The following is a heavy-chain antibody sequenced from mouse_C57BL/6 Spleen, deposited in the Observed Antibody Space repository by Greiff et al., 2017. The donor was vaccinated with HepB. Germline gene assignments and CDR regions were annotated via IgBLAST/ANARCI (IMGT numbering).Heavy chain of an antibody. J-gene: IGHJ2*01. V-gene: IGHV1-80*01. D-gene: IGHD2-1*01. CDR3: ARRYGTPYYFDY. CDR2: IYPGDGDT. CDR1: GYAFSSYW. Sequence: VQLQQSGAELVKPGASVKISCKASGYAFSSYWMNWVKQRPGKGLEWIGQIYPGDGDTNYNGKFKGKATLTADKTSSTAYMKLSSLTSEDSAVYFWARRYGTPYYFDYWGQGTTLTVSS.